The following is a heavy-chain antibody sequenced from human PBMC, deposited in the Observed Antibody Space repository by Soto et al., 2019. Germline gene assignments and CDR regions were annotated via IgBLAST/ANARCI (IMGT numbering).Heavy chain of an antibody. V-gene: IGHV3-11*01. Sequence: QVQLVESGGGLVKPGGSLRLSCAASGFTFSDYYMSWIRQAPGKGLEWVSYISSSGSTIYYADSVKGRFTISRDNAKNSQYLQMNSLRAEDTAVDYWARHPVATTRSPGKFDYWGQGTLVTVSS. J-gene: IGHJ4*02. CDR3: ARHPVATTRSPGKFDY. CDR2: ISSSGSTI. CDR1: GFTFSDYY. D-gene: IGHD5-12*01.